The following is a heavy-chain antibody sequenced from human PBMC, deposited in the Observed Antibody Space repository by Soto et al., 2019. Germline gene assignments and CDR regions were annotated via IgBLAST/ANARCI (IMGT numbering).Heavy chain of an antibody. CDR3: ARGAAVDTVVIGASHYYYYYGMDV. V-gene: IGHV1-69*01. J-gene: IGHJ6*02. Sequence: QVQLVQSGAEVKKPGSSVKVSCKASGGTFSSYAISWVRQAPGQGLEWMGGIIPIFGTANYAQKFQGRVKITADESTSKAYMELSSLRSEDTAVYYCARGAAVDTVVIGASHYYYYYGMDVWGQGTTVTVSS. CDR1: GGTFSSYA. CDR2: IIPIFGTA. D-gene: IGHD5-18*01.